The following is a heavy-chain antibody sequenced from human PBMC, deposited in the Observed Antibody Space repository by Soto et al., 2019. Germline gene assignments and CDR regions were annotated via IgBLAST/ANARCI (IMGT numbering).Heavy chain of an antibody. CDR3: ARALTYYYDRSGYFDY. Sequence: PGESLKISCKGSGYSFRTYWIAWVRQMPGKGLEWMGIIHPADSDTKYSPSFQGQVTMSADRSISTAYLQWSSLKASDTAMYYCARALTYYYDRSGYFDYWGQGTPVTSPQ. J-gene: IGHJ4*02. V-gene: IGHV5-51*01. D-gene: IGHD3-22*01. CDR1: GYSFRTYW. CDR2: IHPADSDT.